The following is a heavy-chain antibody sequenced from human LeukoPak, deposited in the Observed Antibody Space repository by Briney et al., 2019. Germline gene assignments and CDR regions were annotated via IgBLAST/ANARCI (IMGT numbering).Heavy chain of an antibody. D-gene: IGHD3-16*01. V-gene: IGHV3-33*01. Sequence: PGGSLRLSCAASGFTFSSYGMHWVRQAPGKGLEWVAVIWYDGSYTYYADSVKGRFTISRDNSRNTLYLQMNSLRAEDTAVYYCARRLGAGTVPRPWGQGTLVTVSS. CDR2: IWYDGSYT. J-gene: IGHJ5*02. CDR1: GFTFSSYG. CDR3: ARRLGAGTVPRP.